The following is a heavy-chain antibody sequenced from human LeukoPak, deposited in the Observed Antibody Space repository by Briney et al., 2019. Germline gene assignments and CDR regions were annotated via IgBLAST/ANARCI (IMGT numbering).Heavy chain of an antibody. CDR3: ASRQHSYYGDYDY. V-gene: IGHV3-48*04. CDR2: ISSSSSTI. J-gene: IGHJ4*02. D-gene: IGHD4-17*01. Sequence: PGGSLRLYCAASGFIFSSYAMTWIRQAPGKGLEWVSYISSSSSTIYYADSVKGRFTISRDNAKNSLYLQMNSLRAEDTAVYYCASRQHSYYGDYDYWGQGTLVTVSS. CDR1: GFIFSSYA.